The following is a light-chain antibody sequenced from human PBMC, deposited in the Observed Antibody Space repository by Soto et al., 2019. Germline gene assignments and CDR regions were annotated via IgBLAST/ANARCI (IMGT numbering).Light chain of an antibody. Sequence: IVLTQSPGTLSLSPGERFTLSCRASQSVTTRLAWYQHKHGQXPTXXMSGASNRASGVPVRFSGSGSGTDLTITITRLEPEDFKLYYGQQYGGSPITFGLGTRLEIK. CDR2: GAS. V-gene: IGKV3-20*01. CDR1: QSVTTR. CDR3: QQYGGSPIT. J-gene: IGKJ5*01.